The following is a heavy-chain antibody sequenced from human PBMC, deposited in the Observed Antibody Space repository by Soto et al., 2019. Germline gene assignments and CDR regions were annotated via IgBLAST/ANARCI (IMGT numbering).Heavy chain of an antibody. CDR2: ISSSSSYI. D-gene: IGHD3-22*01. Sequence: EVQLVESGGGLVKPGGSLRLSCAASGFTFSSYSMNWVRQAPGKGLEWVSSISSSSSYIYYADSVKGRFTISRDNAKNSLCLQMNSLRAEDTAVYYCARGTYYYDSSVYYSLWGQGTLVTVSS. J-gene: IGHJ4*02. CDR1: GFTFSSYS. CDR3: ARGTYYYDSSVYYSL. V-gene: IGHV3-21*01.